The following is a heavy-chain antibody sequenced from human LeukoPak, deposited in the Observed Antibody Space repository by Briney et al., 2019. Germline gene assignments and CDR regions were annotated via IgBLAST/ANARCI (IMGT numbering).Heavy chain of an antibody. CDR1: GGSFSGYY. Sequence: KPSETLSLTCAVYGGSFSGYYWSWIRQPPGKGLEWIGEINHSGSTNYNPSLKSRVTISVDTSKNQFSLELSSVTAADTAVYYCARIKGYYYDSSGYYYWGQGTLVTVSS. D-gene: IGHD3-22*01. V-gene: IGHV4-34*01. CDR3: ARIKGYYYDSSGYYY. CDR2: INHSGST. J-gene: IGHJ4*02.